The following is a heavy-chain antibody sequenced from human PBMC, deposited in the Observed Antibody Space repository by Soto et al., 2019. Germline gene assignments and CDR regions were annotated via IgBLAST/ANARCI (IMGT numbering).Heavy chain of an antibody. CDR1: GYTFTSYD. Sequence: ASVKVSCKASGYTFTSYDINWVRQATGQGLEWMGWMNPNSGNTGYAQMFQGRVTMTRNTSISTAYMELSSLRSEDTAVYYCATGTFWGSYRSLDYWGQGTLVTVSS. D-gene: IGHD3-16*02. J-gene: IGHJ4*02. CDR2: MNPNSGNT. V-gene: IGHV1-8*01. CDR3: ATGTFWGSYRSLDY.